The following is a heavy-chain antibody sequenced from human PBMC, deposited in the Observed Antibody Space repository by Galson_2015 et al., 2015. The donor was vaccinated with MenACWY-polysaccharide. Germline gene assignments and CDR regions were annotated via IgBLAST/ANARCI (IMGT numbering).Heavy chain of an antibody. V-gene: IGHV6-1*01. CDR3: ARDREVWGYAMDV. Sequence: CAISGDSVSNTSAAWTWIRQSPSRGLEWLGRTYYRAGWNHDYAVSVKSRITINPDTSKNQFSLQLKSMTPEDTAVYYCARDREVWGYAMDVCGQGTTVTVSS. D-gene: IGHD3-16*01. J-gene: IGHJ6*02. CDR1: GDSVSNTSAA. CDR2: TYYRAGWNH.